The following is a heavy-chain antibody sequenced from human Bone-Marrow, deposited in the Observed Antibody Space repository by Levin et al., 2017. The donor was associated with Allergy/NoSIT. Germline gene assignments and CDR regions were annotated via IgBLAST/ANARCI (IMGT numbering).Heavy chain of an antibody. J-gene: IGHJ6*02. CDR1: GYSISSGYY. CDR3: ARGTYSSSWAYYYYGMDV. V-gene: IGHV4-38-2*01. CDR2: IYHSGST. Sequence: SQTLSLTCAVSGYSISSGYYWGWIRQPPGKGLEWIGSIYHSGSTYYNPSLKSRVTISVDTSKNQFSLKLSSVTAADTAVYYCARGTYSSSWAYYYYGMDVWGQGTTVTVSS. D-gene: IGHD6-13*01.